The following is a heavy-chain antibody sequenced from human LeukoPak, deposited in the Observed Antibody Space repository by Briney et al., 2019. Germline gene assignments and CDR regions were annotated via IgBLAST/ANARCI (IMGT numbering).Heavy chain of an antibody. D-gene: IGHD4-11*01. V-gene: IGHV1-18*01. Sequence: ASVKVSCKASGYNISWVRQAPGQGLEWMGWISAYNGNTNYAQKFQFRVTMTTDTSTSTAYMELRSLTSDDTAVYYCARDKAVTTELTQYFHHWGQGTLVTVSS. CDR1: GYN. J-gene: IGHJ1*01. CDR3: ARDKAVTTELTQYFHH. CDR2: ISAYNGNT.